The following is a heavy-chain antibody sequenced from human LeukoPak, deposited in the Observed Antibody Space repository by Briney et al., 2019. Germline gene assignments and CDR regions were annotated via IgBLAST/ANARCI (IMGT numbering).Heavy chain of an antibody. V-gene: IGHV1-69*04. Sequence: ASVKVSCKASGGTFSSYAISWVRQAPGRGLEWMGRIIPILGIANYAQKFQGRVTITADKSTSTAYMELSSLRSEDTAVYYCARESITMVRGPYDAFDIWGQGTMVTVSS. CDR1: GGTFSSYA. CDR2: IIPILGIA. J-gene: IGHJ3*02. D-gene: IGHD3-10*01. CDR3: ARESITMVRGPYDAFDI.